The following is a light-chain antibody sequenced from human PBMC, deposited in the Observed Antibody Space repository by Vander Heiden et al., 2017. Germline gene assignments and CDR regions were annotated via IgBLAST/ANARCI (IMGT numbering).Light chain of an antibody. CDR3: RQDDNYPRT. CDR1: QGIRND. CDR2: AAS. Sequence: AIQMSQSPSSLSASVGDRVTITCRANQGIRNDLGWYQQKPGKAPNLLIYAASSLQSGVPSRFSGSGFGTDFNLTISRLQPEDFATYYCRQDDNYPRTFGQGTKVDIK. V-gene: IGKV1-6*01. J-gene: IGKJ1*01.